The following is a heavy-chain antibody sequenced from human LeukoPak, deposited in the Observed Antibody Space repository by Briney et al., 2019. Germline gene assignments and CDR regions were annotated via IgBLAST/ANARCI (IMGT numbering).Heavy chain of an antibody. CDR1: GFTFDTYA. Sequence: GGTLRLSCAASGFTFDTYAMSWVRQAPGGGLEWVSCISGNGVNKYYADSVKGRFTVSRDNSKDTLWLQMNALRAEDTAVYFCAKRDYSDVSGYSPLFANWGQGTLVTVSS. CDR3: AKRDYSDVSGYSPLFAN. D-gene: IGHD3-22*01. J-gene: IGHJ4*02. CDR2: ISGNGVNK. V-gene: IGHV3-23*01.